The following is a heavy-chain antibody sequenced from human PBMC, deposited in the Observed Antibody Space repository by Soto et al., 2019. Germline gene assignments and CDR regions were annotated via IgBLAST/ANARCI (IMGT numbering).Heavy chain of an antibody. V-gene: IGHV1-46*01. CDR3: AREGESVVVGNWFDP. J-gene: IGHJ5*02. CDR2: INPSGGST. D-gene: IGHD3-22*01. CDR1: GYTFTSYY. Sequence: GASVKVSCKASGYTFTSYYMHWVRQAPGQGLEWMGIINPSGGSTSYAQKFQGRVTMTRDTSTSTVYMELSSLRSEGTAVYYCAREGESVVVGNWFDPWGQGTLVTVSS.